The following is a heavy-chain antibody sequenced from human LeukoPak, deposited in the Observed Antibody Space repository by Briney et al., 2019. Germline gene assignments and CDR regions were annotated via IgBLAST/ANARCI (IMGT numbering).Heavy chain of an antibody. V-gene: IGHV4-59*01. CDR1: GGSISSYD. D-gene: IGHD6-6*01. Sequence: SETLSLTCTVSGGSISSYDWSWIRQPPGTGLEWIGYIYYSGSTNYNPSLKSRVTISVDTSKNQFSLKLSSVTAADTAVYYCARGEYSSSPPYYYYYGMDVWGQGTTVTVSS. CDR2: IYYSGST. CDR3: ARGEYSSSPPYYYYYGMDV. J-gene: IGHJ6*02.